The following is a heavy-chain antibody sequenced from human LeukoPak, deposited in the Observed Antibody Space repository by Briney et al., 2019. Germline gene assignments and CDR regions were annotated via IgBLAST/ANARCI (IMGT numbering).Heavy chain of an antibody. Sequence: KPGGSLRLSCAASGFTFSSYSMNWVRQAPGKGLEWVSSISSSSSYIYYADSVKGRFTISRDNAKNSLYPQMNSLRAEDTAVYYCASLGRNGVELSSGYWGQGTLVTVSS. V-gene: IGHV3-21*01. CDR1: GFTFSSYS. CDR2: ISSSSSYI. J-gene: IGHJ4*02. CDR3: ASLGRNGVELSSGY. D-gene: IGHD1-7*01.